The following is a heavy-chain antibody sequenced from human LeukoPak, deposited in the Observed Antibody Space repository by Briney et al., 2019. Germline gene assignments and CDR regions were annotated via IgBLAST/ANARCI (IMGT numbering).Heavy chain of an antibody. J-gene: IGHJ5*01. V-gene: IGHV1-2*02. CDR3: ARDLVCTVNCKDS. Sequence: ASVKVSCKASGYTFTGYYIHWVRQAPGQGLEWMGWINPNSGGTNYAQKFQGRVTMTRDTSISTAYMELSSLTFEDTAVYFCARDLVCTVNCKDSWGQGTLVTVSS. D-gene: IGHD3/OR15-3a*01. CDR2: INPNSGGT. CDR1: GYTFTGYY.